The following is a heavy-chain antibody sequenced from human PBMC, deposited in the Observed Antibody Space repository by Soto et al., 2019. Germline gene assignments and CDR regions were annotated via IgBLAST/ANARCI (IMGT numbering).Heavy chain of an antibody. CDR2: ISGSGGST. D-gene: IGHD3-22*01. Sequence: GGSLRLSCAASGFTFSSYAMSWVRQAPGKGLEWVSAISGSGGSTYYADSVKGRFTISRDNSKNTLYLQMNSLRAEDTAVNYCATSPPNGYYDSSGYYWYWGQGTLVTVSS. CDR1: GFTFSSYA. J-gene: IGHJ4*02. CDR3: ATSPPNGYYDSSGYYWY. V-gene: IGHV3-23*01.